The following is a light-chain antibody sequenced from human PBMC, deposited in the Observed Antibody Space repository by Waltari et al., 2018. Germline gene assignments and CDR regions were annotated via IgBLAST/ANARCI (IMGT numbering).Light chain of an antibody. V-gene: IGKV3-15*01. J-gene: IGKJ2*01. CDR2: GAS. CDR1: QSVSSN. CDR3: QQYNNWYT. Sequence: EIVMTHSPATLSVSPGASANLSCSASQSVSSNLAWYQQKPGQAPRLLSYGASTRATGIPARFSGSGSGTEFTLTISSLQSEDFAVYYCQQYNNWYTFGQGTKLEIK.